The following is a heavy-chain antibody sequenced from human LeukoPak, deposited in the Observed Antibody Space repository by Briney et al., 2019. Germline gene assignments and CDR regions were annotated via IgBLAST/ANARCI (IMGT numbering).Heavy chain of an antibody. CDR3: ARMYSNYFDY. V-gene: IGHV4-61*01. CDR2: IYYSGST. J-gene: IGHJ4*02. CDR1: GGSVSSGNYY. D-gene: IGHD4-11*01. Sequence: SGTLSLTCTVSGGSVSSGNYYWSWIRQPPGKGLEWIGFIYYSGSTNYNPSLKSRVTISVVTSKNQFSLKLSSVTAADTAVYYCARMYSNYFDYWGQGTLVTVSS.